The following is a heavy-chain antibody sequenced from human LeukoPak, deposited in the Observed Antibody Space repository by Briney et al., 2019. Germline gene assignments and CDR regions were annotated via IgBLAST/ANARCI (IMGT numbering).Heavy chain of an antibody. D-gene: IGHD4-17*01. CDR3: ARRTVARYYYFDS. J-gene: IGHJ4*02. CDR2: ISDSGDST. CDR1: GFTFSNYA. Sequence: PGGSLRLSCAASGFTFSNYAVSWVRQAPGQGLESVSTISDSGDSTYYADSVKGRFTISSDNSKNTLNLQMNSLRAEDTAVYYCARRTVARYYYFDSWGQGTLVTVSS. V-gene: IGHV3-23*01.